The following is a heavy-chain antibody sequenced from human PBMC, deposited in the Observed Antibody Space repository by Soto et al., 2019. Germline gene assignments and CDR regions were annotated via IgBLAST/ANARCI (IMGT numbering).Heavy chain of an antibody. CDR3: VRDVVTFSNNPYNWFDL. J-gene: IGHJ5*02. V-gene: IGHV1-3*01. CDR1: GYSFTPYS. Sequence: GASVKVSCKASGYSFTPYSMQWVRQAPGQRLEWMGWINVGKGNTQYSQKFQGRLTVTRDTPASTVYMELSSLRSEDTAVYYCVRDVVTFSNNPYNWFDLWGEGTPVTVSS. D-gene: IGHD2-15*01. CDR2: INVGKGNT.